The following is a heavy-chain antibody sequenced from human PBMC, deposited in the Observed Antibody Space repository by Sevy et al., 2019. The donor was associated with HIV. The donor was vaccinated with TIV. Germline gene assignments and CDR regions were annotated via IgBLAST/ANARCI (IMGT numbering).Heavy chain of an antibody. CDR1: GGSISSSSYY. CDR3: ARRRGLPYYGSKGGVAFDI. J-gene: IGHJ3*02. CDR2: IYYSGST. D-gene: IGHD3-22*01. Sequence: SETLSLTCTVSGGSISSSSYYWGWIRQPPGKGLEWIGSIYYSGSTYYNPSLKSRVTISVDTSKNQFSLKLSSVTAADTAVYYCARRRGLPYYGSKGGVAFDIWGQRTMVTVSS. V-gene: IGHV4-39*01.